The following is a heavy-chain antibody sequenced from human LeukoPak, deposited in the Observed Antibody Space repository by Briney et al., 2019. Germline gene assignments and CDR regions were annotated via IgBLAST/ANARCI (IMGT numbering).Heavy chain of an antibody. CDR3: ARAVPTTVTYYFDY. CDR2: ISSSSSYI. CDR1: GFTFSSYS. J-gene: IGHJ4*02. V-gene: IGHV3-21*01. Sequence: PGGSLRLSCAASGFTFSSYSMNWVRQAPGKGLEWVSSISSSSSYIYYADSVKGRFTISRDNAKNSLYLQMNSLRAEDTAVYYCARAVPTTVTYYFDYWGQGTLVTVSS. D-gene: IGHD4-17*01.